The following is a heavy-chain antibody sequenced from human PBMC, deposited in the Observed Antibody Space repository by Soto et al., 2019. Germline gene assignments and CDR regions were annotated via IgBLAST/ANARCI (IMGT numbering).Heavy chain of an antibody. CDR2: MYYSGST. V-gene: IGHV4-59*08. Sequence: PSETLSLTCTVSGGSMSNYYWSWIRQTPGKGLEWIGYMYYSGSTNYNPSLKSRVTMSVDTSKNQFSLKLTSVTAADTAVYYCARHETTVITGGNWGQGTLVTVSS. D-gene: IGHD4-17*01. J-gene: IGHJ4*02. CDR3: ARHETTVITGGN. CDR1: GGSMSNYY.